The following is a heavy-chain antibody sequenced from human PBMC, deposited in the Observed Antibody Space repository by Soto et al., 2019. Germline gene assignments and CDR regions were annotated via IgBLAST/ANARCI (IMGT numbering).Heavy chain of an antibody. J-gene: IGHJ4*02. CDR1: GGSISSSSYY. Sequence: SETLSLTCTVSGGSISSSSYYWGWIRQPPGKGLEWIGSIYCSGSTYYNPSLKSRVTISVDTSKNQFSLKLSSVTAADTAVYYCARSLRYFDWLSTLVIPYYFDYWGQGTLVTVSS. D-gene: IGHD3-9*01. CDR2: IYCSGST. CDR3: ARSLRYFDWLSTLVIPYYFDY. V-gene: IGHV4-39*01.